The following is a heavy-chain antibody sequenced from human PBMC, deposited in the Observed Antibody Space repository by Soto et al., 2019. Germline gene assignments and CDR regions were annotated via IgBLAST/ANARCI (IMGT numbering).Heavy chain of an antibody. CDR1: GFTFSSYE. V-gene: IGHV3-48*03. D-gene: IGHD2-2*01. Sequence: GGSLRLSCAASGFTFSSYEMNWVRQAPGKGLEWVSYISSSGSTIYYADSVKGRFTISRDNAKNSLYLQMNSLRAEDTAVYYCARDSAGPIVVVPAAILKSSAFDIWGQGTMVTVSS. J-gene: IGHJ3*02. CDR3: ARDSAGPIVVVPAAILKSSAFDI. CDR2: ISSSGSTI.